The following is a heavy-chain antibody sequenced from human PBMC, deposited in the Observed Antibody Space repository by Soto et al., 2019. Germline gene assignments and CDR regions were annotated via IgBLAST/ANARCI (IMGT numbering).Heavy chain of an antibody. CDR1: GFTVSSNY. Sequence: EVQLVESGGGLVQPGGSLRLSCAASGFTVSSNYMSWVRQAPGKGLEWVSVIYSGGSTYYADSVKGRFTISRDNSKNTLYLQMNSLRAEDTAVYYCAREDFYCSSNSCYSDAFDIWGQGTMVTVSS. V-gene: IGHV3-66*01. CDR2: IYSGGST. CDR3: AREDFYCSSNSCYSDAFDI. J-gene: IGHJ3*02. D-gene: IGHD2-2*01.